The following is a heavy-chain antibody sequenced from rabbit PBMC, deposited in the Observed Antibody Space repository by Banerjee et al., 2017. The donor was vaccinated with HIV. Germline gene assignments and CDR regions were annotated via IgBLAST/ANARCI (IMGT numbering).Heavy chain of an antibody. CDR3: ARWGGDYGTDNL. Sequence: YASWVNGRFTISKASSTTVTLQMTSLTAADTATYFCARWGGDYGTDNLWGPGTLVTVS. V-gene: IGHV1S40*01. J-gene: IGHJ4*01. D-gene: IGHD2-1*01.